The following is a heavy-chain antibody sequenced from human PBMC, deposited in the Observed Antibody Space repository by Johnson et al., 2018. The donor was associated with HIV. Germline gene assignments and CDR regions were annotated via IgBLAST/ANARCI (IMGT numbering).Heavy chain of an antibody. V-gene: IGHV3-7*05. CDR2: MKQDGSEQ. Sequence: VQLVESGGGLVQPGGSLRLSCVASGITFSNYWMSWVRQAPGKGLEWVANMKQDGSEQYYVDYVKGRFTISRDNAKNSLYRQMHSLRAEDTAVYYCARDGPVDWVAAFDIWGQGTMVTVSS. CDR3: ARDGPVDWVAAFDI. J-gene: IGHJ3*02. D-gene: IGHD3-9*01. CDR1: GITFSNYW.